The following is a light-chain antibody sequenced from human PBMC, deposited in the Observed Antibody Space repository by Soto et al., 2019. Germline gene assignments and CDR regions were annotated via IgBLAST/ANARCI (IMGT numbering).Light chain of an antibody. CDR2: LGS. CDR3: MQALSTPS. J-gene: IGKJ4*01. V-gene: IGKV2-28*01. Sequence: IVMTQSPLSLPVSPGEPASISCRSSQSLVHSNGNNYLDWYLQKPGQSPQLLIYLGSNRASGVPGRFSGRGSGTDFTLKISRVEADAVGIYYCMQALSTPSCGGGTKVEIQ. CDR1: QSLVHSNGNNY.